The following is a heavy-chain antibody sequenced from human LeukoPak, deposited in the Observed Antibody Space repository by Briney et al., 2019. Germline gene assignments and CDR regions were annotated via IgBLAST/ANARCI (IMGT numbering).Heavy chain of an antibody. J-gene: IGHJ3*02. Sequence: GGALRLSCGASGFTFSSYEMNWGRQAPGKGPEWVSYISSSGSTIYYADSVKGRFTISRDNAKNSLYLQMNSLRAEDTAVYYCARDPSRDAFDIWGQGTMVTVSS. V-gene: IGHV3-48*03. CDR1: GFTFSSYE. CDR2: ISSSGSTI. CDR3: ARDPSRDAFDI.